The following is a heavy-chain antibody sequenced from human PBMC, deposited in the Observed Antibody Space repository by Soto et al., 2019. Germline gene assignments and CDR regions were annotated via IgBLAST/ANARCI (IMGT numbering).Heavy chain of an antibody. J-gene: IGHJ4*02. D-gene: IGHD1-26*01. CDR2: ISSSTRTI. CDR1: GFTFSSYS. CDR3: ASDPPGEGLRGHYFDY. Sequence: EVQLVESGGGLVQPGGSLRLSCAASGFTFSSYSMNWVRQAPGKGLEWVSYISSSTRTIYYADSVKGRFTISRDNAKNSLYLQMNSLRDEDTAVYYCASDPPGEGLRGHYFDYWGQGTLVTVSS. V-gene: IGHV3-48*02.